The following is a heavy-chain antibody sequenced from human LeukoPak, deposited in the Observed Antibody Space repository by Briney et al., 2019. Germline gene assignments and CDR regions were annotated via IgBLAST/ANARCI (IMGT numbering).Heavy chain of an antibody. D-gene: IGHD5-12*01. J-gene: IGHJ6*03. CDR1: GFTFSCYA. Sequence: GGSLRFSCAASGFTFSCYAMSWVRQASGMGLECVSATSGSGGSTYYEDSVKGRFTISRDNSKNTLYLQINSLRDVDTAVYYCAKDSGYDSSYYYYMDVWGKGTTVTVSS. CDR3: AKDSGYDSSYYYYMDV. V-gene: IGHV3-23*01. CDR2: TSGSGGST.